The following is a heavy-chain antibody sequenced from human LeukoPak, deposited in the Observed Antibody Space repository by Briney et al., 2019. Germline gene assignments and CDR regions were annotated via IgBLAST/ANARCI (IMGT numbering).Heavy chain of an antibody. J-gene: IGHJ1*01. D-gene: IGHD4-23*01. V-gene: IGHV4-4*07. CDR2: IYTSGST. Sequence: SETLSLTCTVSGGSISSYYWSWIRQPAGKGLEWIGRIYTSGSTNYNPSLKSRVTMSVDTSKNQFSLKLTSVTAADTAVYYCARIRRFYGGNHFQHWGQGTLVTVSS. CDR3: ARIRRFYGGNHFQH. CDR1: GGSISSYY.